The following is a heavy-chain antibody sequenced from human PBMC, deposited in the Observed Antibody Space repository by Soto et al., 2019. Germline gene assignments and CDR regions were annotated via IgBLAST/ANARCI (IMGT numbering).Heavy chain of an antibody. Sequence: QVQLVQSGAEVKRPGSSVRVSCKASGGDFNSYSLNWVRQAPGQGLEWIGEIIPMYETTEYSQRFQGTVKITADKSTSTAYMELNSLRFDDTAVYYCARSFYTGSGGPFDYWGQGTLVTVSS. V-gene: IGHV1-69*06. CDR2: IIPMYETT. J-gene: IGHJ4*02. CDR1: GGDFNSYS. CDR3: ARSFYTGSGGPFDY. D-gene: IGHD1-26*01.